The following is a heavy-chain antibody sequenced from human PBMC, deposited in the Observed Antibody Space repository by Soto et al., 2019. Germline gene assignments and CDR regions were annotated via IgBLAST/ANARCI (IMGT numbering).Heavy chain of an antibody. Sequence: ASVQVSCKASGYTFIDYHLHWVRQAPGQGLECMGWINPNSGGTNYAQKFQGRVTMTRDRSFSTAFLELSNLTSDDTAFYYCARGVGSSGWNYWGQGTLVTVSS. CDR3: ARGVGSSGWNY. V-gene: IGHV1-2*02. CDR1: GYTFIDYH. CDR2: INPNSGGT. J-gene: IGHJ4*02. D-gene: IGHD6-19*01.